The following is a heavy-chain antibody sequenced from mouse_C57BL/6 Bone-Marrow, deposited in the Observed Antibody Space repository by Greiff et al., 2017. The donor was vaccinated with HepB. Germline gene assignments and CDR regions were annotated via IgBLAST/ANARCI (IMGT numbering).Heavy chain of an antibody. D-gene: IGHD1-1*01. V-gene: IGHV14-3*01. Sequence: EVQLQESVAELVRPGASVKLSCTASGFNIKNTYMHWVKQRPEQGLEWIGRIDPANGNTKYAPKFQGKATITADTSSNTAYLQLSSLTSEDTAIYYCARRKGGSSYGFDYWGQGTTLTVSS. CDR1: GFNIKNTY. CDR2: IDPANGNT. CDR3: ARRKGGSSYGFDY. J-gene: IGHJ2*01.